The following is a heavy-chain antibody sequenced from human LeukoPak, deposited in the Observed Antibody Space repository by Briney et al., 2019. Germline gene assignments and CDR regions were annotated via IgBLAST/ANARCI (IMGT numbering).Heavy chain of an antibody. CDR2: IIPIFGTA. Sequence: GASVKVSFKASGGTFSSYAISWVRQAPGQGLEWMGGIIPIFGTANYAQKFQGRVTITADESTSTAYMELSSLRSEDTAVYYCARGGAYYYDSSGYYYWGQGTLVTVSS. V-gene: IGHV1-69*13. CDR3: ARGGAYYYDSSGYYY. CDR1: GGTFSSYA. D-gene: IGHD3-22*01. J-gene: IGHJ4*02.